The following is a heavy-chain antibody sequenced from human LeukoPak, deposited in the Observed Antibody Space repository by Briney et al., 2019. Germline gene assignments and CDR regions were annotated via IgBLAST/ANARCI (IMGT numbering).Heavy chain of an antibody. CDR3: AKDNGHNWNDGVDY. CDR1: GFTFNIYW. CDR2: ISGSGGST. V-gene: IGHV3-23*01. D-gene: IGHD1-1*01. J-gene: IGHJ4*02. Sequence: GGSLRLSCAASGFTFNIYWMHWVRQAPGKGLEWVSAISGSGGSTYYADSVKGRFTISRDNSKNTLYLQMNSLRAEDTAVYYCAKDNGHNWNDGVDYWGQGTLVTVSS.